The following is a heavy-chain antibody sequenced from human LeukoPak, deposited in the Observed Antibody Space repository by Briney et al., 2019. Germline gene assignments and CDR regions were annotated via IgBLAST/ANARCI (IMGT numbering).Heavy chain of an antibody. CDR1: GGSISSGGYY. D-gene: IGHD1-14*01. V-gene: IGHV4-31*03. J-gene: IGHJ4*02. CDR2: IYYSGST. Sequence: SETLSLTCTVSGGSISSGGYYWSWIRQHPGKGLEWIGYIYYSGSTYYNPSLKCRVTISVDTSKNQFSLKLSSVIAADTAVYYCARTLDGIFDYWGQGTLVTVSS. CDR3: ARTLDGIFDY.